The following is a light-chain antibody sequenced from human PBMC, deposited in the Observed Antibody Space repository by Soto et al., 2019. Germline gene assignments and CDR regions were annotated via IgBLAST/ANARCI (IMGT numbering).Light chain of an antibody. CDR3: QQYGSSPLT. CDR1: QSVSSTY. V-gene: IGKV3-20*01. CDR2: GAY. Sequence: EIVLTQSPGTLSLSPGERATLSCRASQSVSSTYLAWYQQKPGQAPRLLIYGAYSRTTGIPDRFRGSGSVTVFTLTFTSLETEDFAVYYCQQYGSSPLTFGGGTKVDIK. J-gene: IGKJ4*02.